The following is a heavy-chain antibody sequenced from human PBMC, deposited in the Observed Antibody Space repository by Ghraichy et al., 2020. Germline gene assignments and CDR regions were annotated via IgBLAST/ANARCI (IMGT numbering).Heavy chain of an antibody. D-gene: IGHD3-3*01. CDR2: TYYSGST. Sequence: SETLSLNCTVSGGSITDRFYWGWIRKPPGKGLEWIGITYYSGSTYYTPFHKSRIVISLDKSRNRFSLTLASVTAADTAVYYCARTTERVNYDYWSGPNYFDDWGQGILVTVSS. J-gene: IGHJ4*02. V-gene: IGHV4-39*01. CDR3: ARTTERVNYDYWSGPNYFDD. CDR1: GGSITDRFY.